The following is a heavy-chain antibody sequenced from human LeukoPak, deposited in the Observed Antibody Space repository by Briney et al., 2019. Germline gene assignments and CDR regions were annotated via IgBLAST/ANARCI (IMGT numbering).Heavy chain of an antibody. CDR2: ITSSSSII. CDR3: ARHFGSGSYYYHYMDV. Sequence: GGSLRLSCAASGFTFSIYAMHWVRQAPGRGLEWISHITSSSSIIYYADSVQGRFTISRDDAKNSLYLQMNSLRAEDTAVYYCARHFGSGSYYYHYMDVWGKGTTVTVSS. V-gene: IGHV3-48*01. J-gene: IGHJ6*03. D-gene: IGHD3-10*01. CDR1: GFTFSIYA.